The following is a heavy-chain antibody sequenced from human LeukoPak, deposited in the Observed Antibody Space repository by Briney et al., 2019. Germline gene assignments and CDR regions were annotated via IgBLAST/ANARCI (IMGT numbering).Heavy chain of an antibody. V-gene: IGHV4-34*01. CDR2: IYYSGST. CDR3: ARQDYTPGINWFDP. D-gene: IGHD4-11*01. Sequence: PSETLSLTCAVYGGSFSGYYWSWIRQPPGKGLEWIGSIYYSGSTYYNPSLKSRVTISVDTSKNQFSLKLSSVTAADTAVYYCARQDYTPGINWFDPWGQGTLVTVSS. J-gene: IGHJ5*02. CDR1: GGSFSGYY.